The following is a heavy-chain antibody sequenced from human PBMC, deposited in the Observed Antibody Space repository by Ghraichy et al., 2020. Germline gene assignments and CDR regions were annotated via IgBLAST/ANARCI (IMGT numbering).Heavy chain of an antibody. V-gene: IGHV3-43*01. Sequence: GGSLRLSCAASGFTFDDYTMYWVRQAPGRGLQWVSLITWSGDSTYYADSVKGRFTISRDNNKNSLYLEMNSLRADDSALYYCAKGQNPTVTTPIDYWGQGTLVTGSS. CDR1: GFTFDDYT. CDR3: AKGQNPTVTTPIDY. J-gene: IGHJ4*02. CDR2: ITWSGDST. D-gene: IGHD4-17*01.